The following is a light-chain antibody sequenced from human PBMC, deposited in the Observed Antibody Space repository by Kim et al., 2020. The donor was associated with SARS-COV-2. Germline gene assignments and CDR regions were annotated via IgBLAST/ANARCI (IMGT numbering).Light chain of an antibody. J-gene: IGKJ1*01. CDR3: QQYYTYPRT. V-gene: IGKV1-8*01. CDR2: AAS. Sequence: ASTGGKVTITCRASQCISGYLAWYQQKPGEAPKLLIYAASTLQSGVPSRFSGSGSGTEFTLTISCLQSEDFATYYCQQYYTYPRTFGQGTKVDIK. CDR1: QCISGY.